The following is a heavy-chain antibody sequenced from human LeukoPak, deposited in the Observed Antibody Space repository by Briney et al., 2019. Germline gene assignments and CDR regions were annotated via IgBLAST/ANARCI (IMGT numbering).Heavy chain of an antibody. CDR2: IKEDGSAK. CDR3: ARDRTGSGSYSDH. V-gene: IGHV3-7*01. J-gene: IGHJ4*02. D-gene: IGHD3-10*01. CDR1: GFTFSSYW. Sequence: PGGSLRLSCAASGFTFSSYWMSWGRQAPGKGLEWVANIKEDGSAKYSLDSVKGRFTISRDNAKSSLYLQMNSLRAEDTAVYYCARDRTGSGSYSDHWGQGALITVSS.